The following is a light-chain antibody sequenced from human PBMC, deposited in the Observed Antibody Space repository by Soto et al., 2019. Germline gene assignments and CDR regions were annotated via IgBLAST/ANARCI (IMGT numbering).Light chain of an antibody. CDR2: EVT. V-gene: IGLV2-8*01. Sequence: QSVLTQPPSASGSLGQSVTISCTGTSSDVGGYNFVSWYQQHPGKAPKVMIFEVTKRPSGVPDRFSGSKSGNTAYLTVSGLQAEDEADYYCSSYAGSNHVVFGGGTKLTVL. J-gene: IGLJ2*01. CDR1: SSDVGGYNF. CDR3: SSYAGSNHVV.